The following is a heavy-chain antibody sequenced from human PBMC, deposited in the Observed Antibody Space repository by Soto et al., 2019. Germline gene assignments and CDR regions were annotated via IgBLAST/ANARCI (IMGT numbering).Heavy chain of an antibody. CDR3: ARAPIYSTSPKNAFDI. V-gene: IGHV1-18*01. J-gene: IGHJ3*02. Sequence: QVQLVQSGPEVKKPGASVKVSCKASGYTFTSYGISWVRQAPGQGLEWMGWISTYNGNPNYAQKFQGRVTMTTDTSTSTAYMELRSLRSYDTALFYCARAPIYSTSPKNAFDIRGQGTVMTVSS. D-gene: IGHD2-2*01. CDR1: GYTFTSYG. CDR2: ISTYNGNP.